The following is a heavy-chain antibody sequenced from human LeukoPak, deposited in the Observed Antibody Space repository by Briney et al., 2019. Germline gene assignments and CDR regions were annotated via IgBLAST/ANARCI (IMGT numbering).Heavy chain of an antibody. CDR3: AREPGKVDY. CDR2: IYNSGST. J-gene: IGHJ4*02. D-gene: IGHD1-14*01. Sequence: SETLFLTCTVSGYSISSGYYWGWIRPPPGKGLEWIGSIYNSGSTYYNPSLTSRVTISVDTSNNQFSLKLSSVTAADTAVYYCAREPGKVDYWGQGTLVTVSS. V-gene: IGHV4-38-2*02. CDR1: GYSISSGYY.